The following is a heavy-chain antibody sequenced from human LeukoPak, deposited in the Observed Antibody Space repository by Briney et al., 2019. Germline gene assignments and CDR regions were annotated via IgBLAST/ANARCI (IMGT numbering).Heavy chain of an antibody. Sequence: PSETLSLTCAVSGDSISNHIYYWDWIRQTPGKGLEWIGAVYYTGNAYYNPSLKSRVTISVDTSDNRFFLHLSSVNAADTAIYYCARLRALSGHRGAFDIWGQGTLVTVSS. CDR1: GDSISNHIYY. V-gene: IGHV4-39*01. CDR2: VYYTGNA. J-gene: IGHJ3*02. CDR3: ARLRALSGHRGAFDI. D-gene: IGHD5/OR15-5a*01.